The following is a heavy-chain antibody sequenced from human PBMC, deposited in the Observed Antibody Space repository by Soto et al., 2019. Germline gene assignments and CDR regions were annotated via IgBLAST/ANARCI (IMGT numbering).Heavy chain of an antibody. V-gene: IGHV3-30-3*01. J-gene: IGHJ4*02. CDR1: GFTFSNYI. CDR3: ARHFSVDYFDY. Sequence: GGSLRLSCAASGFTFSNYILHWVRQAPGKGLEWVAMILHDGNNRYYADSVKGRFTISRDNSKSTLYLQVDSLRTEDTAVYYCARHFSVDYFDYWGQGALVTVSS. CDR2: ILHDGNNR.